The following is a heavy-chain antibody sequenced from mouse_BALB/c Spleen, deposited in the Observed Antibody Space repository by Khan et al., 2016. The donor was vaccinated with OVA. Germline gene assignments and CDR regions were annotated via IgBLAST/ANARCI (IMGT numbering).Heavy chain of an antibody. CDR2: ISYGGST. V-gene: IGHV3-2*02. Sequence: EVQLQESGPGLVKPSQSLSLTCTVTGYSITSDYAWDWIRQFPGNKLEWMGYISYGGSTSYNPSLKSRISIPRHTSKNQFFLQLNSVTTEDTATYYCARTSDYGYAMDYWGQGTTVTVSS. CDR1: GYSITSDYA. J-gene: IGHJ4*01. CDR3: ARTSDYGYAMDY. D-gene: IGHD2-4*01.